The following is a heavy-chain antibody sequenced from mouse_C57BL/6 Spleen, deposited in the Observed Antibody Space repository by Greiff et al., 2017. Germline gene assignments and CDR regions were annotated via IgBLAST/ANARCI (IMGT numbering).Heavy chain of an antibody. Sequence: DVHLVESGGGLVKPGGSLKLSCAASGFTFSSYAMSWVRQTPEKRLEWVATISDGGSYTYYPDNVKGRFTISRDNAKNNLYLQMSHLKSEDTAMYYCARDGLYYYGSSYEGAMDYWGQGTSVTVSS. D-gene: IGHD1-1*01. CDR3: ARDGLYYYGSSYEGAMDY. J-gene: IGHJ4*01. V-gene: IGHV5-4*01. CDR1: GFTFSSYA. CDR2: ISDGGSYT.